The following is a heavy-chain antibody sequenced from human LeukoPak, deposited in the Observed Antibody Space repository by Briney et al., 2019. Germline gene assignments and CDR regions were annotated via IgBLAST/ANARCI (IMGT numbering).Heavy chain of an antibody. J-gene: IGHJ4*02. CDR1: GFTFDDFA. V-gene: IGHV3-9*03. Sequence: GGSLRLSCAASGFTFDDFAMHWVRQAPGKGLEWVSGISWNSDSIGYADSVKGRLTISRDNAKNSLYLQMNSLRAEDMALYYCAKGYCSSTSCRPDYWGQGTLVTVSS. CDR3: AKGYCSSTSCRPDY. CDR2: ISWNSDSI. D-gene: IGHD2-2*01.